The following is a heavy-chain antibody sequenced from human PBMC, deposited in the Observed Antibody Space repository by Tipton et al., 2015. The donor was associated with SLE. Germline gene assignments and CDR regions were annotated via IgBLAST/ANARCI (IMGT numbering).Heavy chain of an antibody. D-gene: IGHD6-13*01. CDR3: AIVARGIAAAGGNWFDP. CDR1: GDSISNASYY. J-gene: IGHJ5*02. Sequence: TLSLTCTVSGDSISNASYYWTWIRQPAGRGLEWIGRIYASGSTNYNPSLESRVTISVDTSKNQFSLKLSSVTAADTAVYYCAIVARGIAAAGGNWFDPWGQGTLVTVSS. V-gene: IGHV4-61*02. CDR2: IYASGST.